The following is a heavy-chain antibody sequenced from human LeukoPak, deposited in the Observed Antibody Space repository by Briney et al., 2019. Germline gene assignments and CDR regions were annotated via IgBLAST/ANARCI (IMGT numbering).Heavy chain of an antibody. J-gene: IGHJ4*02. CDR3: VKDRLRISY. D-gene: IGHD3-16*01. CDR2: IKEDGNEK. CDR1: GFTFSASW. Sequence: GGSLRLSCTASGFTFSASWMSWVRQAPGKGLEWVANIKEDGNEKCYVDSVKGRFTISRDNAKNSLYLQMNSLRAEDTAVYYCVKDRLRISYWGQGTLVTVSS. V-gene: IGHV3-7*03.